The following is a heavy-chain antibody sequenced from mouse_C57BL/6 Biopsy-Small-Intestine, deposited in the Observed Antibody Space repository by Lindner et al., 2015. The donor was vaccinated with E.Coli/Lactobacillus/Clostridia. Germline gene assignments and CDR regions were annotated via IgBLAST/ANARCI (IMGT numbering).Heavy chain of an antibody. CDR1: GYAFSSYW. CDR3: ARDGWVDY. D-gene: IGHD1-2*01. V-gene: IGHV1-80*01. CDR2: IYPGDGDP. Sequence: VQLQESGAELVKPGASVKISCKASGYAFSSYWMNWVKQRPGKGLEWIGQIYPGDGDPNYNGKFKNKATLTADTSSSTAYMQLSSLTAEDSAVYFYARDGWVDYWGQGTSVTVSS. J-gene: IGHJ4*01.